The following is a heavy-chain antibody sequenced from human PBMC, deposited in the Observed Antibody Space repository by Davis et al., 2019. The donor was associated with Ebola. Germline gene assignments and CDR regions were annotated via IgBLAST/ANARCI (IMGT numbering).Heavy chain of an antibody. V-gene: IGHV4-31*11. D-gene: IGHD3-10*01. CDR2: IYYSGST. J-gene: IGHJ4*02. CDR1: GGSFSAHY. Sequence: SETLSLTCAVYGGSFSAHYWSWIRQHPGKGLEWIGYIYYSGSTYYNPSLKSRVTISVDTSKNQFSLKLSSVTAADTAVYYCARVPLLWFGELLYTPSSYFDYWGQGTLVTVSS. CDR3: ARVPLLWFGELLYTPSSYFDY.